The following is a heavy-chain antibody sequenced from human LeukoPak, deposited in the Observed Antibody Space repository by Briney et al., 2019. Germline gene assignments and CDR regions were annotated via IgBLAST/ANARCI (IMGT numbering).Heavy chain of an antibody. D-gene: IGHD3-3*01. CDR3: ARGFWRGLGRAFDI. Sequence: PSETLSLTCAVYGGSFSGYYWSWIRQPPGKGLEWIGEINHSGSTNYNPSLKSRVTISVDTSKNQFSLKLSSVTAADTAVYYCARGFWRGLGRAFDIWGQGTMVTVSS. CDR2: INHSGST. CDR1: GGSFSGYY. J-gene: IGHJ3*02. V-gene: IGHV4-34*01.